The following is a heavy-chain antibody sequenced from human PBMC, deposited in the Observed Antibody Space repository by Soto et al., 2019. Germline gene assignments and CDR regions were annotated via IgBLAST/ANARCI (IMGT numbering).Heavy chain of an antibody. CDR1: GYTFTSYG. CDR2: INTYNDNT. CDR3: ASGKSLVGAIGY. Sequence: QVQLVQSGAEVKKPGASVKVSCKASGYTFTSYGINWVRQAPGQGLEWLGWINTYNDNTYYAQKFQGRVTLTTDTSTSTAYMELRSLRSDDTAVYYCASGKSLVGAIGYWGQGTLVTVSS. V-gene: IGHV1-18*01. J-gene: IGHJ4*02. D-gene: IGHD1-26*01.